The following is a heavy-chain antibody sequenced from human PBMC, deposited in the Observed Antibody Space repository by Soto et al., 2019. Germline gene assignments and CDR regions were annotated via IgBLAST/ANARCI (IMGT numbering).Heavy chain of an antibody. Sequence: ASVKVSCKASGGTFSSYAISWVRQAPGQGLEWMGGIIPIFGTANYAQKFQGRVTITADESTSTAYMELSSLRSEDTAVYYCAREPNKITIFGVNGMDVWGQGTTVTVSS. J-gene: IGHJ6*02. CDR2: IIPIFGTA. V-gene: IGHV1-69*13. D-gene: IGHD3-3*01. CDR1: GGTFSSYA. CDR3: AREPNKITIFGVNGMDV.